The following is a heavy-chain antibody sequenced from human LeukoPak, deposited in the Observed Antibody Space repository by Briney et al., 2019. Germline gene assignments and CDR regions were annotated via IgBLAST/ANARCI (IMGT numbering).Heavy chain of an antibody. CDR3: AKGGGIAAAAYYYMDV. Sequence: GGSLRLSCAASGFTFSSYAMSWVRQAPGKGLEWVSAVSGRGGTTYYADSVKGRFTISRGNSKNTLYLQMKSLRAEDTAVCYCAKGGGIAAAAYYYMDVWGKGTTVTVSS. J-gene: IGHJ6*03. CDR1: GFTFSSYA. D-gene: IGHD6-13*01. V-gene: IGHV3-23*01. CDR2: VSGRGGTT.